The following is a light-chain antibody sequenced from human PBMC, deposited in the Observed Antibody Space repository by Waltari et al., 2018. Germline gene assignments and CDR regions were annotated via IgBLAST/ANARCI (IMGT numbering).Light chain of an antibody. V-gene: IGLV2-14*01. CDR1: RRDVGGSNY. J-gene: IGLJ2*01. CDR3: SSYTSSSTLV. Sequence: QSALTQPASVSGSPGKSITLSCTGTRRDVGGSNYVSWYQQHPGKAPNLMIYEVSNRPSGVSNRFSGSKSGNTASLTISGLQAEDEADYYCSSYTSSSTLVFGGGTKLTVL. CDR2: EVS.